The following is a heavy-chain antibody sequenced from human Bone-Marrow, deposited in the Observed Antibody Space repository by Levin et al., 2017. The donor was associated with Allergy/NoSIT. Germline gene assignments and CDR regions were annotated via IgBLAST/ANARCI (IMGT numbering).Heavy chain of an antibody. CDR3: ARGGCSSTSCLDN. D-gene: IGHD2-2*01. V-gene: IGHV3-74*01. Sequence: GESLKISCAASGFTFSNYWMHWVRQAPGKGLVWVSLINSDGSNTNYADSVKGRFTISRDNAKNTLYLQMNSLRDEDTAVYYCARGGCSSTSCLDNWGQGTLVTVSP. J-gene: IGHJ4*02. CDR1: GFTFSNYW. CDR2: INSDGSNT.